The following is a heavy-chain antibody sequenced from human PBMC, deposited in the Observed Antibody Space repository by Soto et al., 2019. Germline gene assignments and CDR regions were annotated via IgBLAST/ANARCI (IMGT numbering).Heavy chain of an antibody. V-gene: IGHV4-61*01. D-gene: IGHD3-3*01. Sequence: SETLSLTCTVSGGSVNSDSYYWTWIRQPPGKRLEWIGSLYYSGSTNYNPSLKSRVTISREDSKNSLYLQMNSLKTEDTAVYYCARTPQSGNDFHVWGQGTTVTVSS. CDR1: GGSVNSDSYY. CDR2: LYYSGST. CDR3: ARTPQSGNDFHV. J-gene: IGHJ6*02.